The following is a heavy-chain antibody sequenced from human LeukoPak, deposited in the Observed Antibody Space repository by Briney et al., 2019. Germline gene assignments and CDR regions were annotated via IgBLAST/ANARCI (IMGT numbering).Heavy chain of an antibody. J-gene: IGHJ4*02. CDR3: ARAYQPLGGLSFPDY. V-gene: IGHV7-4-1*02. CDR1: GYAFTTYA. CDR2: INPNTGNP. Sequence: GASVKVSCKASGYAFTTYAMNWVRQAPGQGPEWMGWINPNTGNPTYAQGFTGRFVFSLDTSFNTAYLQISGLKADDSAVYYCARAYQPLGGLSFPDYWGQGTLITVSS. D-gene: IGHD3-16*02.